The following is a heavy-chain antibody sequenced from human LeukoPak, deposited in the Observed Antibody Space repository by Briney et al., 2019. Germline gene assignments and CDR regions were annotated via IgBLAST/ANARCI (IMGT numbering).Heavy chain of an antibody. J-gene: IGHJ5*02. CDR3: ARVTLYDFWSGYYNWFDP. Sequence: SVKVPCKASGGTFSSYAISWVRQAPGQGLEWMGGIIPIFGTANYAQKFQGRVTITADESTSTAYMELSSLRSEDTAVYYCARVTLYDFWSGYYNWFDPWGQGTLVTVSS. D-gene: IGHD3-3*01. CDR1: GGTFSSYA. CDR2: IIPIFGTA. V-gene: IGHV1-69*13.